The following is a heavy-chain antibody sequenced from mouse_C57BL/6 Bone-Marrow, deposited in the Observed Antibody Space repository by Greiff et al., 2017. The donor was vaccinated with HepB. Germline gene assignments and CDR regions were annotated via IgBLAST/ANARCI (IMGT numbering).Heavy chain of an antibody. D-gene: IGHD2-3*01. V-gene: IGHV1-18*01. Sequence: EVKLMESGPELVKPGASVKIPCKASGYTFTDYNMDWVKQSHGKSLEWIGDINPNNGGTIYSQKFKGKATLTVDKSSSTAYMELRSLTSEDTAVYYCARRGWLLLYYFDYWGQGTTLTVSS. J-gene: IGHJ2*01. CDR3: ARRGWLLLYYFDY. CDR1: GYTFTDYN. CDR2: INPNNGGT.